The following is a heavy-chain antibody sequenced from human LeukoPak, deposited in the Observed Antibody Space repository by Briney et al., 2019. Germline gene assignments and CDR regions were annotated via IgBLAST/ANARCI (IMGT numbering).Heavy chain of an antibody. J-gene: IGHJ4*02. CDR2: IWYDGSDK. V-gene: IGHV3-33*06. Sequence: GRSLRLSCEVTGFALSNYGMHWVRQAPGKGLEWVALIWYDGSDKYYGDAVKGRFTISRDNSKNTLYLQMNSLRGEDTAVYYCAKVLYSSGFYGNYWGQGTLVTVSS. D-gene: IGHD6-19*01. CDR3: AKVLYSSGFYGNY. CDR1: GFALSNYG.